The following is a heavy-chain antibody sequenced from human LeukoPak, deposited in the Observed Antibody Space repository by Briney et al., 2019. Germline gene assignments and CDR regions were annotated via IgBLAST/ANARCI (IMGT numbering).Heavy chain of an antibody. CDR2: IYPGDSDT. V-gene: IGHV5-51*01. J-gene: IGHJ3*02. CDR3: ARELTRTYAFDI. Sequence: GESLKISCQGSGYSFTSYWIGWVRQMPGKGLEWMRIIYPGDSDTRYSPSFQGQVTISADKSISTAYLQWTSLKASDTAMYYCARELTRTYAFDIWGQGTMVTVSS. D-gene: IGHD3-10*01. CDR1: GYSFTSYW.